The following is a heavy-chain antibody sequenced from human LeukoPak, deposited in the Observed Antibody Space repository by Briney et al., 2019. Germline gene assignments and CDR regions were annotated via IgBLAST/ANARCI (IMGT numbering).Heavy chain of an antibody. Sequence: KPSEPLPLTCTVSGGSISCYYWSWIRQPPGKGLGWIGYIYYSGSTTYNPSLKSRVTISVDTSKNQFSPKLSSVTAADTAVYYCASWGLGYYFDYWGQGTLVTVSS. CDR2: IYYSGST. J-gene: IGHJ4*02. D-gene: IGHD7-27*01. V-gene: IGHV4-59*01. CDR1: GGSISCYY. CDR3: ASWGLGYYFDY.